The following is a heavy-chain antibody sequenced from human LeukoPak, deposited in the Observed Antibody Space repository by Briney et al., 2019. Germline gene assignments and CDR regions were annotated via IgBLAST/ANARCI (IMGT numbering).Heavy chain of an antibody. D-gene: IGHD3-22*01. CDR3: AKDQDYYDSSGYFDY. CDR1: GFTFSSYA. J-gene: IGHJ4*02. Sequence: GGSLRLSCAASGFTFSSYAMSWVRQAPGKGLEWVSAISGSGGSTYYADSVKGRFTISRDNSKNTLYLQMNSLRAEDTAVYYCAKDQDYYDSSGYFDYWGQGTLVTVSS. CDR2: ISGSGGST. V-gene: IGHV3-23*01.